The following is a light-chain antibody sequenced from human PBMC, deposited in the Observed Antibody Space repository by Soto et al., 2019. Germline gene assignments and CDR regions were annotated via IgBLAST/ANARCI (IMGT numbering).Light chain of an antibody. CDR3: QQYGRSSWT. Sequence: EIVMTQSPATLSVSPGDGATLSCRASRSVSSSYLAWYQQKSGQAPRLLIYGASNRATGIPDRFSGSGSGTDFTLTISRLEPEDFAVYYCQQYGRSSWTFGQGTKVDIK. J-gene: IGKJ1*01. CDR2: GAS. CDR1: RSVSSSY. V-gene: IGKV3-20*01.